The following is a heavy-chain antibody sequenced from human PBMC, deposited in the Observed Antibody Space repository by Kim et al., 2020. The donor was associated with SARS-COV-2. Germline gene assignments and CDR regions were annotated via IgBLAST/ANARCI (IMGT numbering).Heavy chain of an antibody. D-gene: IGHD6-13*01. J-gene: IGHJ6*02. V-gene: IGHV3-23*01. Sequence: GGSLRLSCAASGFTFSSYAMSWVRQAPGKGLEWVSAISGSGGSTYYADSVKGRFTISRDNSKNTLYLQMNSLRAEDTAVYYCAKPGFIAPALASYYYYGMDVWGQGTTVTVSS. CDR1: GFTFSSYA. CDR3: AKPGFIAPALASYYYYGMDV. CDR2: ISGSGGST.